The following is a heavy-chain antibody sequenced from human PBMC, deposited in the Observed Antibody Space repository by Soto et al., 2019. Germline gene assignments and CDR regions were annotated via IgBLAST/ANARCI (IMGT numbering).Heavy chain of an antibody. CDR3: ARVRDSSGWYGGGYYFDY. D-gene: IGHD6-19*01. V-gene: IGHV4-59*01. J-gene: IGHJ4*02. CDR2: IYYSGST. Sequence: SETLSLTCTVSGGSISSYYWSWIRQPPGKGLEWIGYIYYSGSTNYNPSLKSRVTISVDTSKNQFSLKLSSVTAADTAVYYFARVRDSSGWYGGGYYFDYWGQGTLVTVSS. CDR1: GGSISSYY.